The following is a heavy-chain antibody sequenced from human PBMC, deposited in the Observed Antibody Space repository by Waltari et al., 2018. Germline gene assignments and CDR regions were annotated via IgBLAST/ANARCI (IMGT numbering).Heavy chain of an antibody. CDR1: GFTFSSYW. V-gene: IGHV3-7*01. CDR2: IKQDGSEK. D-gene: IGHD6-6*01. CDR3: ARDEGGLSIAAPYFDY. Sequence: EVQLVESGGGLVQPGGSLRLSCAASGFTFSSYWMSWVRQAPGKGLEWVANIKQDGSEKYYVDSVKGRFTISRDNAKNSLYLQMNSLRAEDTAVYYCARDEGGLSIAAPYFDYWGQGTLVTVSS. J-gene: IGHJ4*02.